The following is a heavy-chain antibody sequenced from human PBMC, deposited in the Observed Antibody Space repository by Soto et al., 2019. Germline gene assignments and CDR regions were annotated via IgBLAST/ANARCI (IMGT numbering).Heavy chain of an antibody. CDR2: INPNSGGT. J-gene: IGHJ4*02. D-gene: IGHD2-21*02. CDR3: ARGGEVVTAIEEFDY. CDR1: GYTFTGYY. Sequence: QVQLVQSGAEVKKPGASVKVSCKASGYTFTGYYMHWVRQAPGQGLGWMGWINPNSGGTNYAQKFQGWVTMTRDTSISTAYMELSRLRSDDTAVYYCARGGEVVTAIEEFDYWGQGTLVTVSS. V-gene: IGHV1-2*04.